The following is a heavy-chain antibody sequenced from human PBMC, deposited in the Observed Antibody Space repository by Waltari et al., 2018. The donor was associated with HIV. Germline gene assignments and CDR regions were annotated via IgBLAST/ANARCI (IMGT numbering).Heavy chain of an antibody. D-gene: IGHD7-27*01. V-gene: IGHV4-59*01. CDR1: GGSISSYY. J-gene: IGHJ4*02. Sequence: QVQLQESGPGLVKPSETLSLTCTVSGGSISSYYLGWIRHPPGKGLEWIGYIYYSGSTNYNPSLKSRVTISVDTSKNQFSLKLSSVTAADTAVYYCARHTLNGGFDYWGQGTLVTVSS. CDR2: IYYSGST. CDR3: ARHTLNGGFDY.